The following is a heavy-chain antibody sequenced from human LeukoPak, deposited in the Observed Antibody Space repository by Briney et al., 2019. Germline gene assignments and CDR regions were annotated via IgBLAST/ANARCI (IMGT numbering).Heavy chain of an antibody. CDR3: ARPRVVAATVNYYYYGMDV. CDR1: GFTFSSYG. Sequence: GGSLRLSCAASGFTFSSYGMHWVRQAPGKGLEWVAVISYDGSNKYYADSVKGRFTISRDNSKNTLYLQMNSLRAEDTAVYYCARPRVVAATVNYYYYGMDVWGQGTMVTVSS. J-gene: IGHJ6*02. V-gene: IGHV3-30*03. D-gene: IGHD2-15*01. CDR2: ISYDGSNK.